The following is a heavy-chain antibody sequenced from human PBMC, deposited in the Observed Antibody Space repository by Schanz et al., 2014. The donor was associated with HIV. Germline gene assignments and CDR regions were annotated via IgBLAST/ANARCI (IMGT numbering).Heavy chain of an antibody. V-gene: IGHV3-53*02. CDR2: MYSDGAT. Sequence: EVQVAETGGGLIQPGGSLRLSCVASGFNVSRSYISWVRQAPGKGLEWVSVMYSDGATHYEDSVKGRFTLTRDSPKNILYLQMNNLRVDDTAVYYCARESYGALDHWGQGTLVTVSS. D-gene: IGHD4-17*01. CDR1: GFNVSRSY. J-gene: IGHJ4*01. CDR3: ARESYGALDH.